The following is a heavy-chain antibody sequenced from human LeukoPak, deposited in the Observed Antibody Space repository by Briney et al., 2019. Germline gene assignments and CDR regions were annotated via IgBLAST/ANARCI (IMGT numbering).Heavy chain of an antibody. CDR1: GFTFSSYS. V-gene: IGHV3-21*01. J-gene: IGHJ4*02. CDR3: ARDAGPEGY. D-gene: IGHD2-2*01. CDR2: ISTSSSYI. Sequence: GGSLRLSCTASGFTFSSYSMNWVRQAPGKGLEWVSSISTSSSYIYYADSVKGRFTISRDNARNSLYLQMNTLRAEDTAVYYCARDAGPEGYWGQGTLVTVSS.